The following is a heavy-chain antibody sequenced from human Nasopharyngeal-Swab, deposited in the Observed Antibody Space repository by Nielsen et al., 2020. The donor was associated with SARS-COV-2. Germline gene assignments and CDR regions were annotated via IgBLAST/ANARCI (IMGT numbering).Heavy chain of an antibody. CDR3: ARDMGGMEDY. CDR2: IYSGGST. Sequence: GGSLRLSCAASAFTVSSNYMSWVRQAPGKGPEWVSVIYSGGSTYYADSVKGRFTISRDNSKNTLYLQMNSLRAEDTAVYYCARDMGGMEDYWGQGTLVTVSS. V-gene: IGHV3-53*01. J-gene: IGHJ4*02. CDR1: AFTVSSNY. D-gene: IGHD3-16*01.